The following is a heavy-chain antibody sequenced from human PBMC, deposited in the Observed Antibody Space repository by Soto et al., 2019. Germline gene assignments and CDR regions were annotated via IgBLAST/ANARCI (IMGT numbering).Heavy chain of an antibody. V-gene: IGHV1-18*01. CDR3: ARDGRKELWAEGLTAMDV. CDR2: ISAYNGQT. CDR1: AYSYTSYG. Sequence: QVQLVQSGPEVKKPGASVNVSCKASAYSYTSYGISWVRQAPGQGLEWMGWISAYNGQTNYAQKFRGRVTFTTDASTTPACMQLRSLRSDDTAMYFCARDGRKELWAEGLTAMDVWGQGTTVTV. D-gene: IGHD3-16*01. J-gene: IGHJ6*02.